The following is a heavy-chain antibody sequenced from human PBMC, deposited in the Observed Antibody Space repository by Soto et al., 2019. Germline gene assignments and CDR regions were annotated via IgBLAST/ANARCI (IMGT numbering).Heavy chain of an antibody. D-gene: IGHD2-8*02. CDR3: ARGDYGTGGYPFPYFDY. CDR1: GYSFTGYY. J-gene: IGHJ4*02. Sequence: HEHLVQSGAEVKRPGASLKVSCKASGYSFTGYYIHWVRQAPGQGLEWMGWINPDSGATNYAQNFQGRVTLTSDTSISTVSMDLPSLTSDDTAVYYCARGDYGTGGYPFPYFDYWGQGTLVIVSS. CDR2: INPDSGAT. V-gene: IGHV1-2*02.